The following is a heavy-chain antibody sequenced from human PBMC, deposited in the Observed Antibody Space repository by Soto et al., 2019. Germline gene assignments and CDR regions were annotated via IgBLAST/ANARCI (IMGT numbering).Heavy chain of an antibody. CDR3: ARDITGLTPFDN. V-gene: IGHV4-59*01. CDR1: GGSISNYY. CDR2: ILYSGST. Sequence: QVQLQESGPGLVKASGTLSLTCIVSGGSISNYYWSWIRQPPGKGLEWIGYILYSGSTNYNPSLKSRVPLSVDTSKNQFSLKLSSVTAADTAVYYCARDITGLTPFDNWGQGAQVTVSS. J-gene: IGHJ4*01. D-gene: IGHD1-20*01.